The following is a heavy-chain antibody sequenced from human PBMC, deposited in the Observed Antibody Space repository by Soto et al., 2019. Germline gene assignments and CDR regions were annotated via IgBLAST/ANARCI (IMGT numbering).Heavy chain of an antibody. D-gene: IGHD5-18*01. J-gene: IGHJ4*02. CDR1: GGSISSGDYY. Sequence: PSETLSLTCTVSGGSISSGDYYWSWIRQPPGKGLEWIGYIYYSGSTYYNPSLKSRVTISVDTSKNQFSLKLSSVTAADTAVYYCARGGASYGYFFDSWGQGTLVTVSS. CDR3: ARGGASYGYFFDS. V-gene: IGHV4-30-4*01. CDR2: IYYSGST.